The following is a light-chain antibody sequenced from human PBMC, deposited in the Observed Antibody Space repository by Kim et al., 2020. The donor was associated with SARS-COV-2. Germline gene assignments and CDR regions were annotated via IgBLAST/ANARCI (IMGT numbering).Light chain of an antibody. CDR1: QSISSY. Sequence: ASVGQRVTITCRASQSISSYLNWFQQKPGKAPKLLIYAASSLQSGVPSRFSGSGSGTDFTLTISSLQPEDFATYYCQQSYSTPWTFGQGTKVDIK. CDR2: AAS. J-gene: IGKJ1*01. V-gene: IGKV1-39*01. CDR3: QQSYSTPWT.